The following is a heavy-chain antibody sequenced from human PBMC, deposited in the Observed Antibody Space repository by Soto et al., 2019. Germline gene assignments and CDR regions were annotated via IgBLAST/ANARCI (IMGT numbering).Heavy chain of an antibody. D-gene: IGHD3-3*01. Sequence: QVQLVQSGAEVKKPGASVKVSCKASGYTFTSYYMHWVRQAPGQGLEWMGIINPSGGSTSYAQKFQGRVTMTRDTSTSTVYMELSSLRSEDTAVYYCARGKGSLYYDFWSGFESNYYGMDVWGQGTTVTVSS. CDR1: GYTFTSYY. V-gene: IGHV1-46*01. CDR3: ARGKGSLYYDFWSGFESNYYGMDV. J-gene: IGHJ6*02. CDR2: INPSGGST.